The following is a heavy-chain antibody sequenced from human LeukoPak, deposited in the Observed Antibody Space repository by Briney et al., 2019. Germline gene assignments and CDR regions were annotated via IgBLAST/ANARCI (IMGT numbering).Heavy chain of an antibody. D-gene: IGHD3-9*01. CDR3: AKDGVTNYDILTGYPH. CDR1: GFTFSSYA. CDR2: ISGSGGST. J-gene: IGHJ4*02. V-gene: IGHV3-23*01. Sequence: GSLRLSCAASGFTFSSYAMSWVRQAPGKGLEWVSAISGSGGSTNYADSVKGRFTISRDNSKNTLYLQMNSLRAEDTAVYYCAKDGVTNYDILTGYPHWGQGTLVTVSS.